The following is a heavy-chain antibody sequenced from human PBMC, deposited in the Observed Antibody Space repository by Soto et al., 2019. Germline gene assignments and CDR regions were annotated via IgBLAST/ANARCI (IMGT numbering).Heavy chain of an antibody. CDR1: GGSFSGYY. CDR3: ARGPYYYDSSGYSYYYGMDV. V-gene: IGHV4-34*01. D-gene: IGHD3-22*01. Sequence: PSETLSLTCAVYGGSFSGYYWSWIRQPPGKGLEWIGEINHSGSTNYNPSLKSRVTISVDTSKNQFSLKLSSVTAADTAVYYCARGPYYYDSSGYSYYYGMDVWGQGTTVTVSS. J-gene: IGHJ6*02. CDR2: INHSGST.